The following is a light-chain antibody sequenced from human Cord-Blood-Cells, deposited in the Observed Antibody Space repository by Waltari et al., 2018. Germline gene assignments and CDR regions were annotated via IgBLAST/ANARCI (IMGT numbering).Light chain of an antibody. CDR3: QVWDSSSDHV. Sequence: SYVLTQPPSVSVAPGKTARITCGGNNIGSKSVHWYQQKPGQAPVLVVYDDSDRPSGLPERFSVSNSGNTATLTISRVAAGDEADYYCQVWDSSSDHVFGTGTKVTVL. CDR1: NIGSKS. J-gene: IGLJ1*01. CDR2: DDS. V-gene: IGLV3-21*03.